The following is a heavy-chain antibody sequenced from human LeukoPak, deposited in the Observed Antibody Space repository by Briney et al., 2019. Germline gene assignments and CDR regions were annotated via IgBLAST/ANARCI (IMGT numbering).Heavy chain of an antibody. D-gene: IGHD3-9*01. Sequence: GGSLRLSCAASGFIFTDYWMHRVRQAPGKELVWVARIRGDGRATTYADSVKGRFTISRDNAKNSLYLQMNSLGAEDTAVYYCARDQVVRNNFDWTYYGMDVWGQGTTVTVSS. V-gene: IGHV3-74*01. CDR1: GFIFTDYW. CDR2: IRGDGRAT. CDR3: ARDQVVRNNFDWTYYGMDV. J-gene: IGHJ6*02.